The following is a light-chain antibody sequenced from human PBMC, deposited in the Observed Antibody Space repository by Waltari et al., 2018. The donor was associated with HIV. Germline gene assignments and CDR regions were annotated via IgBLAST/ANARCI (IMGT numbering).Light chain of an antibody. CDR1: QSVSRSY. CDR3: HQYDSSSWT. Sequence: EIVLTQSPGTLSLSQGERVTLSCRASQSVSRSYLAWYQQKPGQAPRLLIYDASSRATGIPNRCSGRGSGTDFTLTISRLEPEDFAVYYCHQYDSSSWTFGQGTKVEIK. J-gene: IGKJ1*01. CDR2: DAS. V-gene: IGKV3-20*01.